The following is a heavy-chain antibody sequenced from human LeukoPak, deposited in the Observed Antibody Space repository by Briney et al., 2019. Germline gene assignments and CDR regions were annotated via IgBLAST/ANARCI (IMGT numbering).Heavy chain of an antibody. CDR3: ARSLRNAFDI. CDR1: GFTFSSYG. CDR2: ISYDGSNK. V-gene: IGHV3-30*03. D-gene: IGHD3-3*01. Sequence: SGGSLRLSCAASGFTFSSYGMHWVRQAPGKGLEWVAVISYDGSNKYYADSVKGRFTISTDNANNSLYLQMNSLRAEDTAVYYCARSLRNAFDIWGQGTMVTVSS. J-gene: IGHJ3*02.